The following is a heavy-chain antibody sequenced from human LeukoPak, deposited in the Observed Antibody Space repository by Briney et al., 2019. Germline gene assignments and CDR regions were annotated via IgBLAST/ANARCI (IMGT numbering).Heavy chain of an antibody. CDR3: AREGLAYDFWSGPDAFDI. CDR1: GFTFSSYW. V-gene: IGHV3-7*01. D-gene: IGHD3-3*01. CDR2: IKQDGSEK. J-gene: IGHJ3*02. Sequence: GGPLRLSCAASGFTFSSYWMSWVRQAPGKGLEWVANIKQDGSEKYYVDSVKGRFTISRDNAKNSLYLQMNSLRAEDTAVYYCAREGLAYDFWSGPDAFDIWGQGTMVTVSS.